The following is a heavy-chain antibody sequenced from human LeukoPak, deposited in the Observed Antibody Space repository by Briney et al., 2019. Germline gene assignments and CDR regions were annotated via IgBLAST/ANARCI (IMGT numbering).Heavy chain of an antibody. J-gene: IGHJ4*02. Sequence: SETLSLTCTVSGGSISSSSYYWGWIRQPPGKGLEWIGSIYYSGSTYYNPSLKSRVTISVDTSKNQFSLKLSSVTAADTAVYYCARIPYGDYVWGSYRSEKYYFDYWGQGTLVTVSS. CDR3: ARIPYGDYVWGSYRSEKYYFDY. CDR1: GGSISSSSYY. V-gene: IGHV4-39*07. CDR2: IYYSGST. D-gene: IGHD3-16*02.